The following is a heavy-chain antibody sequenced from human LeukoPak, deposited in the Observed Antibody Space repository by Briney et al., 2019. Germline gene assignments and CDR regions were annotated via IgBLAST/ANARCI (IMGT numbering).Heavy chain of an antibody. D-gene: IGHD2-21*02. Sequence: ASVKVSCKASGNTFSGYYMHWVRQAPGQGLEWMGWINPNSGGTNYAQKFQGRVTMTGDTSITTGYMELSRLRSDDTAVYYCARDNREVRGGDCFDVWGKGTTVTVSS. V-gene: IGHV1-2*02. CDR1: GNTFSGYY. J-gene: IGHJ6*04. CDR2: INPNSGGT. CDR3: ARDNREVRGGDCFDV.